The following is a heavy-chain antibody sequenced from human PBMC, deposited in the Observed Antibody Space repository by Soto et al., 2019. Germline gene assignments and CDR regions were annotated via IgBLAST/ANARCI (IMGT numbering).Heavy chain of an antibody. D-gene: IGHD5-18*01. CDR3: ARDHPHSYGVYYFDY. CDR2: IYYTGNT. J-gene: IGHJ4*02. V-gene: IGHV4-59*12. CDR1: GGSMTSYY. Sequence: SETLSLTCTVSGGSMTSYYWSWIRQPPGKGLEWIGFIYYTGNTKYNPSLKSRVTISIDTSKSLFSLKLNSATAADTAVYYCARDHPHSYGVYYFDYWGQGTPVTVSS.